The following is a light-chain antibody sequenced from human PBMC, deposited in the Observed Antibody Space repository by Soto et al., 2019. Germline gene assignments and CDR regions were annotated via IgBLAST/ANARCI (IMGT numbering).Light chain of an antibody. V-gene: IGLV2-23*03. Sequence: QSVLTQPASVSGSPGQSITISCTGTSSDVGSYNLVSWYQQHPGKAPKLMIYEGSKRPSGVSNRFSGSKSGNTASLTISGLQAEDEADYYCCSYAGSSPIVVFGGGTKVTVL. CDR3: CSYAGSSPIVV. J-gene: IGLJ2*01. CDR2: EGS. CDR1: SSDVGSYNL.